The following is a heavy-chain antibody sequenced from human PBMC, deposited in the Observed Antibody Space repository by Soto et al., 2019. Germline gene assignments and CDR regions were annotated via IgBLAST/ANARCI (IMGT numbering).Heavy chain of an antibody. Sequence: EVQLLESGGGLVQPGGSLRLSCAASGFTFSSYAMSWVRQAPGKGLEWVSAISGSGGSTYYADSVKGRFTISRDNSKNTLYLHMNRLRAEERAVHDGAKARADYYESSGYPVDCWGQGTLVTVSS. CDR3: AKARADYYESSGYPVDC. CDR1: GFTFSSYA. J-gene: IGHJ4*02. V-gene: IGHV3-23*01. D-gene: IGHD3-22*01. CDR2: ISGSGGST.